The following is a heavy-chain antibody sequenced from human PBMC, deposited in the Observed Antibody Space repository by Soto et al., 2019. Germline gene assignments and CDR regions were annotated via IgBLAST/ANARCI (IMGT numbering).Heavy chain of an antibody. Sequence: ASVKVSCKTSGYTFTSYGIAWVRQAPGQGLEWMGWISTSKGNTNYAQKFQGRVTMTTDTSTSTAYMELRSLRSDDTAVYYCARLIGTSWFVGWGQGTPVTVSS. D-gene: IGHD6-13*01. V-gene: IGHV1-18*01. J-gene: IGHJ4*02. CDR3: ARLIGTSWFVG. CDR1: GYTFTSYG. CDR2: ISTSKGNT.